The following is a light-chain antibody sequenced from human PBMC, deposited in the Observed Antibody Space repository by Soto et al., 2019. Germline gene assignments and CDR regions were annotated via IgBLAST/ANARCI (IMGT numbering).Light chain of an antibody. Sequence: DFQMTQSPATLSVSVGDRVSITCPASPNIRSRLAWFQQKPGKAPKLLIYDASSLESGVPQRFSGSGSGTEFTLTISSLQSEDFAVYYCQQYNNWPTITFGQGTRLEIK. V-gene: IGKV1-5*01. CDR1: PNIRSR. CDR2: DAS. J-gene: IGKJ5*01. CDR3: QQYNNWPTIT.